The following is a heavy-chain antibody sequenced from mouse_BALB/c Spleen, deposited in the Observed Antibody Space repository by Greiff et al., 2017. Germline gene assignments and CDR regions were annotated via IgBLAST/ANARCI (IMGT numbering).Heavy chain of an antibody. CDR3: ARGNDYDPMDY. D-gene: IGHD2-4*01. V-gene: IGHV5-6-5*01. CDR2: ISSGGST. J-gene: IGHJ4*01. CDR1: RFTFSSYA. Sequence: EVQLVESGGGLVKPGGSLKLSCAASRFTFSSYAMSWVRQTPEKRLEWVASISSGGSTYYPDSVKGRFTISRDNARNILYLQMSSLRSEDTAMYYCARGNDYDPMDYWGQGTSVTVSS.